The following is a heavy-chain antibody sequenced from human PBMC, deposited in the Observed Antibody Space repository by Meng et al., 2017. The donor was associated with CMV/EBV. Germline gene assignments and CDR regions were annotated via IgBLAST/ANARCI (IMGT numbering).Heavy chain of an antibody. CDR2: ICYSGST. CDR3: ARQDIVVVPAALPNWFDP. Sequence: GSLRLSCTVSGGSISSSSYYWGWIRQPPGKGLEWIGSICYSGSTYYNPSLKSRVTISVDTSKNQFSLKLSSVTAADTAVYYCARQDIVVVPAALPNWFDPWGQGTLVTVSS. CDR1: GGSISSSSYY. D-gene: IGHD2-2*01. V-gene: IGHV4-39*01. J-gene: IGHJ5*02.